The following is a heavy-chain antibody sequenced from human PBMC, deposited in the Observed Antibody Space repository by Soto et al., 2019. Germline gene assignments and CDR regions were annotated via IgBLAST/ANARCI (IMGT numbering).Heavy chain of an antibody. CDR3: ANLRRTDPEYIVNPWFDP. V-gene: IGHV3-23*01. Sequence: EVQLLESGGGLVQPGGSLRLSCAASGFTFSSYAMSWVRQAPGKGLEWVSAISGSGGSTYYADSVKGRFTISRDNSKNPLYLQMNSLRAEDTAVYYCANLRRTDPEYIVNPWFDPWGQGTLVTVSS. J-gene: IGHJ5*02. CDR1: GFTFSSYA. CDR2: ISGSGGST. D-gene: IGHD5-12*01.